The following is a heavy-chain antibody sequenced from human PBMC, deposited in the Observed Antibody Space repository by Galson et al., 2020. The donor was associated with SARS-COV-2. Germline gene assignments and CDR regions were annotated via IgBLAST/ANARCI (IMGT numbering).Heavy chain of an antibody. D-gene: IGHD3-22*01. CDR3: ATRGYYDSSGYYY. J-gene: IGHJ4*02. Sequence: GGSLRLSCAASGFTFSSYAMHWVRQAPGKGLEWVAVISYDGSNKYYADSVKGRFTISRDNSKNTLYLQMNSLRAEDTAVYYCATRGYYDSSGYYYWGQGTLVTVSS. V-gene: IGHV3-30*04. CDR2: ISYDGSNK. CDR1: GFTFSSYA.